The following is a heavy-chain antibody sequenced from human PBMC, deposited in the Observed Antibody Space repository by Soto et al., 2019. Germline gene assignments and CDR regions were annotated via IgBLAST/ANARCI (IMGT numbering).Heavy chain of an antibody. D-gene: IGHD1-26*01. J-gene: IGHJ4*02. Sequence: EGSLRLSCAASGFTFSSYGMHWVRQAPGKGLEWVAVIWYDGSNKYYADSVKGRFTISRDNSKNTLYLQMNSLRAEDTAVYYCARDPSGSYYFDYWGQGTLVTVSS. CDR1: GFTFSSYG. V-gene: IGHV3-33*08. CDR3: ARDPSGSYYFDY. CDR2: IWYDGSNK.